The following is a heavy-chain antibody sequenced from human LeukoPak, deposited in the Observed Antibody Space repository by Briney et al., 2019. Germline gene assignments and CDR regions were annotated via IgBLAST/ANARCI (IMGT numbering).Heavy chain of an antibody. CDR1: GFTFSSYA. CDR3: AKEERVGTTNYGMDV. V-gene: IGHV3-23*01. CDR2: ISGSGGST. D-gene: IGHD1-26*01. J-gene: IGHJ6*02. Sequence: GGSLRLSCAASGFTFSSYAMSWVRQAPGKGLEWVSKISGSGGSTYYADSVKGRFTISRDNSKNTLYLQMNSLRAEDTAVYYCAKEERVGTTNYGMDVWGQGTTVTVPS.